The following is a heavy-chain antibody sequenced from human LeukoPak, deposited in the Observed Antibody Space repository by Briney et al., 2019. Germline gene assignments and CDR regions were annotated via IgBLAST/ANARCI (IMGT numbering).Heavy chain of an antibody. D-gene: IGHD6-19*01. Sequence: ASVKVSCKVSGYTLTELSMHWVRQAPGKGLEWLGGFDPEDGETIYAQKFQGRVTMTEDTSTDTAYMELSSLRSEDTAVYYCATGNINSSGWPLPFDYWGQGTLVTVSS. V-gene: IGHV1-24*01. CDR1: GYTLTELS. CDR2: FDPEDGET. J-gene: IGHJ4*02. CDR3: ATGNINSSGWPLPFDY.